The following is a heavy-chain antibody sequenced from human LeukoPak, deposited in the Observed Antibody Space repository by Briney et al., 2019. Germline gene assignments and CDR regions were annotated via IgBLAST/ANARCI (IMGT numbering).Heavy chain of an antibody. CDR1: GYTFTDYD. Sequence: ASVKVSCKASGYTFTDYDINWVRQATGQGLEWMGWMNPNSGNTGYTQKFQVRVTMTRNTSISTAYMELSSLRSEDTAVYYCARGPLLWFGELLYPNNYFDYWGQGTLVTVSS. CDR3: ARGPLLWFGELLYPNNYFDY. CDR2: MNPNSGNT. D-gene: IGHD3-10*01. J-gene: IGHJ4*02. V-gene: IGHV1-8*01.